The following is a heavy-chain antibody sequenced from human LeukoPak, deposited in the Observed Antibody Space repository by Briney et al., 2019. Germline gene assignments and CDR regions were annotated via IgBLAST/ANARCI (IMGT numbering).Heavy chain of an antibody. CDR1: GGSISSNY. V-gene: IGHV4-59*08. CDR3: ARQNYDEVNYHYYGLDV. D-gene: IGHD3-3*01. J-gene: IGHJ6*02. Sequence: SETLSLTCTVSGGSISSNYCSWIRQPPGKGLELIAYINDRGSTDYNPTLKSRVTISVDTSKNQFSLKLSSVTAADTAVYYCARQNYDEVNYHYYGLDVWGQGTTVTVSS. CDR2: INDRGST.